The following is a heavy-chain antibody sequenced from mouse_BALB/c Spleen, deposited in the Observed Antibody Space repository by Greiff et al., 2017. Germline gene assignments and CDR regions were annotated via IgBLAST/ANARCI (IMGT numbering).Heavy chain of an antibody. CDR1: GFSLTSYG. CDR2: IWSDGST. D-gene: IGHD2-5*01. V-gene: IGHV2-6-2*01. Sequence: VKLQESGPDLVAPSQSLSITCTVSGFSLTSYGVHWVRQPPGKGLEWLVVIWSDGSTTYNSALKSRLSISKDNSKSQVFLKMNSLQTDDTAMYYCARQSNYVDYYAMDYWGQGTSVTVSS. CDR3: ARQSNYVDYYAMDY. J-gene: IGHJ4*01.